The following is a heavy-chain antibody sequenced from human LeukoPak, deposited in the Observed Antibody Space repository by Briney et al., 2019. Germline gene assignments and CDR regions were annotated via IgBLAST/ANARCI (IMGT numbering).Heavy chain of an antibody. J-gene: IGHJ6*02. V-gene: IGHV3-64D*06. CDR2: ISSNGGST. D-gene: IGHD2-2*01. Sequence: GGSLRLSCSASGFTFSSYAMHWVRQAPGKGREYVSAISSNGGSTYYADSVKGRFTISRDNSKNTLYLQMSSLRAEDTAVYYCVKGSGDIVVVPAADAGMDVWGQGTTVTVSS. CDR3: VKGSGDIVVVPAADAGMDV. CDR1: GFTFSSYA.